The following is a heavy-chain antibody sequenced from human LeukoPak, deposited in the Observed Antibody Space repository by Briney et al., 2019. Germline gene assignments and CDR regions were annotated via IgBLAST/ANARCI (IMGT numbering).Heavy chain of an antibody. CDR1: GFTFSSYW. CDR3: ATDSSGARRDY. Sequence: GGSLRLSCAASGFTFSSYWMHWVPQAPGEGLVWVSRINSDGSSTSYADSVKGRFTISRDNAKNTLYLQMNSLRAEDTAVYYCATDSSGARRDYWGQGTLVTVSS. D-gene: IGHD3-22*01. J-gene: IGHJ4*02. V-gene: IGHV3-74*01. CDR2: INSDGSST.